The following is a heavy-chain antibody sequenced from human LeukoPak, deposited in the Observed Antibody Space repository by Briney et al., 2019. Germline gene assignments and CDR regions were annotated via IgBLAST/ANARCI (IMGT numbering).Heavy chain of an antibody. J-gene: IGHJ6*03. V-gene: IGHV1-69*05. Sequence: SVKVSCKASGGTFSSYAISWVRQAPGQGLEWMGGIIPIFGTANYAQKFQGRVTITTDESTSTAYMELSSLRSEDTAVYYCARGYYYYYYMDVWGKGTTVTVSS. CDR3: ARGYYYYYYMDV. CDR1: GGTFSSYA. CDR2: IIPIFGTA.